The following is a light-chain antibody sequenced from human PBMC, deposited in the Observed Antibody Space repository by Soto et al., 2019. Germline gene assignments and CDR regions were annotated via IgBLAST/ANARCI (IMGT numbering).Light chain of an antibody. CDR2: EVT. CDR3: SSYASNTYV. Sequence: QSALTQPASVSGSPGQSITITCTGTSSDVGADKYVSWYQQHPGKAPQLMIYEVTNRPSGVSNRFSGSKSGNTASLTISGLPAEDEGDYYCSSYASNTYVFGTGTKLTVL. CDR1: SSDVGADKY. V-gene: IGLV2-14*01. J-gene: IGLJ1*01.